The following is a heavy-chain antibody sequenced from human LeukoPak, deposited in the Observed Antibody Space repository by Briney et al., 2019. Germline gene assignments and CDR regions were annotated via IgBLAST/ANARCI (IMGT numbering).Heavy chain of an antibody. CDR3: ARFSRITWGDWGDAFDV. D-gene: IGHD2-21*02. Sequence: SETLSLMCSVYGGSFSDYFWSWIRQSPGKGLEWIGEIDDGGNTNYNPSLMSRVIVAVEKSKKQFSLVMRSVTAADTAIYYCARFSRITWGDWGDAFDVWGQGATVIVSS. V-gene: IGHV4-34*01. CDR2: IDDGGNT. CDR1: GGSFSDYF. J-gene: IGHJ3*01.